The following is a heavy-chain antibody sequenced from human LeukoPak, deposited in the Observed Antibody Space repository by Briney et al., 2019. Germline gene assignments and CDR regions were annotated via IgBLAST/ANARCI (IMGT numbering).Heavy chain of an antibody. CDR2: ISYDGSNK. CDR1: GFTFSSYG. Sequence: GRSLRLSCAASGFTFSSYGMHWVRQAPGKGLEWVAVISYDGSNKYYADSVKGRFIISRDNSKNTLYLQMNSLRAEDTAVYYCAKAGYSGHHFDYWGQGTLVTVSS. V-gene: IGHV3-30*18. CDR3: AKAGYSGHHFDY. J-gene: IGHJ4*02. D-gene: IGHD5-12*01.